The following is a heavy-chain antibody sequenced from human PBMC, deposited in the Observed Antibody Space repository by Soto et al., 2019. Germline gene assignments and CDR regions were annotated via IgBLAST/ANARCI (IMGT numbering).Heavy chain of an antibody. CDR2: IIPIFGTA. CDR3: ASPNLGIAAADLPYYYGMDV. D-gene: IGHD6-13*01. Sequence: SVKVSCKASGGTFSSYAISWVRQAPGQGLEWMGGIIPIFGTANYAQKFQGRVTITADESTSTAYMELSSLRSEDTAVYYCASPNLGIAAADLPYYYGMDVWGQGTTVTVSS. CDR1: GGTFSSYA. V-gene: IGHV1-69*13. J-gene: IGHJ6*02.